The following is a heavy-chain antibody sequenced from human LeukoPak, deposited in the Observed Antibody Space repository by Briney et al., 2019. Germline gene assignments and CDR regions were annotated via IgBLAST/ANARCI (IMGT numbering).Heavy chain of an antibody. CDR3: ARGYTYYYDSSGYYDVGYYYYGMDV. CDR1: GGSFSGYY. V-gene: IGHV4-34*01. J-gene: IGHJ6*02. D-gene: IGHD3-22*01. CDR2: INHSGST. Sequence: SETLSLTCAVYGGSFSGYYWSWIRQPPGKGLEWIGEINHSGSTNYNPSLKSRVTISVDTSKNQFSLKLSSVTAADTAVYYCARGYTYYYDSSGYYDVGYYYYGMDVWGQGTTATVSS.